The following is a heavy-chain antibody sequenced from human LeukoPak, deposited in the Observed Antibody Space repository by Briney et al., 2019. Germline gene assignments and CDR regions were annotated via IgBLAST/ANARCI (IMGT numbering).Heavy chain of an antibody. CDR1: GYTFTSYG. Sequence: SVKVSCKASGYTFTSYGISWVRQAPGQGLEWMGGIIPIFGTANYAQKFQGRVTITADESTSTAYMELSSLRSEDTAVYYCARGSNRYYYDSSGYYPPTPYYYYYGMDVWGQGTTVTVSS. J-gene: IGHJ6*02. CDR3: ARGSNRYYYDSSGYYPPTPYYYYYGMDV. CDR2: IIPIFGTA. D-gene: IGHD3-22*01. V-gene: IGHV1-69*13.